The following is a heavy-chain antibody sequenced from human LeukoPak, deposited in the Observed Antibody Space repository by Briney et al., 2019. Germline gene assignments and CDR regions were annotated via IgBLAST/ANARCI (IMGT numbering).Heavy chain of an antibody. CDR2: IWYDGSNK. J-gene: IGHJ4*02. Sequence: GGSLRLSCAASGFTFSSYGMHWVRQAPGKGLEWVAVIWYDGSNKYYADSVKGRFTISRDNSKNTLYPQMNSLRAEDTAVYYCARGASSSWYYFDYWGQGTLVTVSS. CDR3: ARGASSSWYYFDY. CDR1: GFTFSSYG. V-gene: IGHV3-33*01. D-gene: IGHD6-13*01.